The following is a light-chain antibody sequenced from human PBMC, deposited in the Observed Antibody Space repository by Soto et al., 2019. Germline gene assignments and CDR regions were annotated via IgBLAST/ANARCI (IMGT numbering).Light chain of an antibody. Sequence: AIRMTQSPSSFSASTGDRVTITWRASQSIGTYLAWYQQIPGRAPKLLIFAASTLQRGVPSRFRGSGSVTDFTLTISCLQSEDFATYYCQQYYIYPPTFGGGTKVEIK. CDR1: QSIGTY. V-gene: IGKV1-8*01. J-gene: IGKJ4*01. CDR3: QQYYIYPPT. CDR2: AAS.